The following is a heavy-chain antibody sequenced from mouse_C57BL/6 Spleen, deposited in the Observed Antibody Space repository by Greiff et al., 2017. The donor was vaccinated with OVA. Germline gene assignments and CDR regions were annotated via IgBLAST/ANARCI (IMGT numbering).Heavy chain of an antibody. V-gene: IGHV1-64*01. Sequence: QVQLQQPGAELVKPGASVKLSCKASGYTFTSYWMHWVKQRPGQGLEWIGMIHPNSGSTNYNEKFKSKATLTVDNSSSTAYMQLSSLTSEDSAVYYCARGYDYDAMDYWGQGTSVTVSS. CDR2: IHPNSGST. CDR1: GYTFTSYW. J-gene: IGHJ4*01. CDR3: ARGYDYDAMDY.